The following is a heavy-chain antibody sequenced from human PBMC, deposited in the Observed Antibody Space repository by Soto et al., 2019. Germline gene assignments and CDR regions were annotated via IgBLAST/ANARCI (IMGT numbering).Heavy chain of an antibody. CDR2: IYYSGSA. CDR3: ARAGAATLSDY. J-gene: IGHJ4*02. Sequence: SETLSLTCTVSGDSISTPHYYWSWIRQPPGKGLEWIGYIYYSGSANYNPSLKSRVTISVDTSKNQFSLKLSSVTAADTAVYYCARAGAATLSDYWGQGTLVTVSS. V-gene: IGHV4-61*01. D-gene: IGHD2-15*01. CDR1: GDSISTPHYY.